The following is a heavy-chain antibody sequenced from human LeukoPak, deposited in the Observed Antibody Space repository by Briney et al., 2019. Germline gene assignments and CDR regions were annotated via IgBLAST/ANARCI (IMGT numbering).Heavy chain of an antibody. V-gene: IGHV3-23*01. CDR3: AKDHHPVTVAPDYFDY. Sequence: GGSLRLSCAASGFTFSSYAMSWVCQAPGEGLEWGSAISGSGGSTYYADSVKGRFTISRDNSKNTLYLQMNSLKAEDTAVYYCAKDHHPVTVAPDYFDYWGQGTLVTDSS. CDR2: ISGSGGST. D-gene: IGHD4-11*01. CDR1: GFTFSSYA. J-gene: IGHJ4*02.